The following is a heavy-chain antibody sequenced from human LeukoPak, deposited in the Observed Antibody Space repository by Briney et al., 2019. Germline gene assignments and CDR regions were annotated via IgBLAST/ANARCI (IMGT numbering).Heavy chain of an antibody. CDR2: ISAYNGNT. J-gene: IGHJ4*02. Sequence: ASVKVSCKASGYTFTSYGISWVRQAPGPGLEWMGWISAYNGNTNYAQKLQGRVTMTTDTSTSTAYMELRSLRSDDTAVYYCARVAEEHYDSSGYYFDYWGQGTLVTVSS. V-gene: IGHV1-18*01. CDR3: ARVAEEHYDSSGYYFDY. CDR1: GYTFTSYG. D-gene: IGHD3-22*01.